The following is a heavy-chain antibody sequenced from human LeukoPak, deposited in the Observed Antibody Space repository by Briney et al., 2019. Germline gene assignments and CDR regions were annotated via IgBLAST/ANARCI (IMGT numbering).Heavy chain of an antibody. CDR1: GYILSRYW. V-gene: IGHV3-74*01. CDR2: FYSGGSST. CDR3: ARHRISVYDGNSYYYYYYMDV. J-gene: IGHJ6*03. D-gene: IGHD5/OR15-5a*01. Sequence: GGSVTLLCGAWGYILSRYWMLWVRHAPGRGVVWVSRFYSGGSSTSYADSVKGRFTISRDNAKNTLYLQMNSLRAEDTAVYYCARHRISVYDGNSYYYYYYMDVWGKGTTVTVSS.